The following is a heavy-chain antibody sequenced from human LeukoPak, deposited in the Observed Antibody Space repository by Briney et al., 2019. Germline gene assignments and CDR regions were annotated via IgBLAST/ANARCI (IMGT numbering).Heavy chain of an antibody. V-gene: IGHV1-18*01. Sequence: GASVKVSCEASGYTFTSYGISWVRQAPGQGLEWMGWISAYNGNTNYAQNLQGRVTMTTDTSTSTAYMELRSLRSDDTAVYYCARIYGDYEPKDYYYYYYMDVWGKGTTVTVSS. CDR2: ISAYNGNT. CDR3: ARIYGDYEPKDYYYYYYMDV. D-gene: IGHD4-17*01. CDR1: GYTFTSYG. J-gene: IGHJ6*03.